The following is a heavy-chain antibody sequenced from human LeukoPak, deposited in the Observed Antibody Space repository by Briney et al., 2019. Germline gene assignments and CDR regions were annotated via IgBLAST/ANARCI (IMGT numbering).Heavy chain of an antibody. CDR3: STDPRLLIY. CDR1: GFTFTDYF. J-gene: IGHJ4*01. Sequence: GGSLRLSCAASGFTFTDYFMTWIRQAPGKGLEWVSYISSSGSTIYYADSVKGRFTISRDNAKNSLYLQMNSLRPDDTALYYCSTDPRLLIYWGHGTLVTVSS. CDR2: ISSSGSTI. D-gene: IGHD2-8*01. V-gene: IGHV3-11*01.